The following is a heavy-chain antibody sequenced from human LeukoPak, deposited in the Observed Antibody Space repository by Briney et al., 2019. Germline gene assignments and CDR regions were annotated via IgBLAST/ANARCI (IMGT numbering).Heavy chain of an antibody. CDR3: ARDYYDSRGEAFDI. CDR1: GDSIGSHY. CDR2: IFYVGST. Sequence: SEALSLTCTVSGDSIGSHYWSWIRQPPGKGLEWIGYIFYVGSTNYNPSLKSRVTISVDTSKNQFSLKLNSVTAADTAVYYCARDYYDSRGEAFDIWGQGTMVTVSS. V-gene: IGHV4-59*11. J-gene: IGHJ3*02. D-gene: IGHD3-22*01.